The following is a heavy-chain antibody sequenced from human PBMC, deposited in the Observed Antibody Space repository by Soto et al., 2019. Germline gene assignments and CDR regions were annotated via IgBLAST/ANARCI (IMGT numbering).Heavy chain of an antibody. J-gene: IGHJ4*02. V-gene: IGHV1-69*12. D-gene: IGHD5-18*01. Sequence: QVQLVQSGAEVKKPGSSVKVTCKASGGTFSSNAISWVRQAPGQGLEWMGGIIPIFGTAHYAQKFQGRVTITADESTSKASIELSSLKSEDTAVYYFATGGRGNSSAPRFYFEFWSQGTLVTVSS. CDR3: ATGGRGNSSAPRFYFEF. CDR1: GGTFSSNA. CDR2: IIPIFGTA.